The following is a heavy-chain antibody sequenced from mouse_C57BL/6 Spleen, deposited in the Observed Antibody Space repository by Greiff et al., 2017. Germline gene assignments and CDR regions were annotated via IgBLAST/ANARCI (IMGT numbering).Heavy chain of an antibody. CDR1: GYTFTSYW. CDR2: IYPSDSET. D-gene: IGHD1-1*01. V-gene: IGHV1-61*01. J-gene: IGHJ1*03. CDR3: ARATTVLYWYFDV. Sequence: QVQLQQPGAELVRPGSSVKLSCKASGYTFTSYWMDWVKQRPGQGLEWIGNIYPSDSETHYTQKFKDKATLTVDKSSSTAYMQLSSLTSEDSAVYYCARATTVLYWYFDVWGTGTTVTVSS.